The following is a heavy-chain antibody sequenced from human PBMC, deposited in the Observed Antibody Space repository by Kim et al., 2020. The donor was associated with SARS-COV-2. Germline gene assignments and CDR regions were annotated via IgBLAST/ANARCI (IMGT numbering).Heavy chain of an antibody. CDR3: ARGDPYYYDSSGYYLFDY. V-gene: IGHV4-59*01. D-gene: IGHD3-22*01. CDR1: GGSISSYY. CDR2: IYYSGST. J-gene: IGHJ4*02. Sequence: SETLSLTCTVSGGSISSYYWSWIRQPPGKGLEWIGYIYYSGSTNYNPSLKSRVTISVDTSKNQFSLKLSSVTAADTAVYYCARGDPYYYDSSGYYLFDYWGQGTLVTVSS.